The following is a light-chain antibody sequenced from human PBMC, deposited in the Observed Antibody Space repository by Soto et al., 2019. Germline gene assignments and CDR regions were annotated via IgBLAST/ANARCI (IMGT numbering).Light chain of an antibody. V-gene: IGKV3-20*01. Sequence: ENVLTQSSGTLSLSPGERATLSCRASQSVRSTYLAWYQQKPGQTPRLLIYDISNRATGIPDRFSGSGSGTDFTLTISRLEPEDFAVYYCQQYSSYPLTFGGGTKVEIK. CDR1: QSVRSTY. CDR3: QQYSSYPLT. J-gene: IGKJ4*01. CDR2: DIS.